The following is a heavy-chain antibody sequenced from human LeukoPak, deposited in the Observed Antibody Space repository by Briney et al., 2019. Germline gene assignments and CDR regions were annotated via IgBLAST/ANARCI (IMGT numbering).Heavy chain of an antibody. V-gene: IGHV4-39*01. D-gene: IGHD3-22*01. CDR2: ISSGGST. CDR1: GGSTSSSGYY. J-gene: IGHJ4*02. Sequence: SETLSLTCTVSGGSTSSSGYYWGWIRQPPGKGLEWIGSISSGGSTHYIPSLKSRVTISVDTPKNQFSLKLSSVTAADTAVYYCARRSYDGSGYYYVDYWGQGTLVTVSS. CDR3: ARRSYDGSGYYYVDY.